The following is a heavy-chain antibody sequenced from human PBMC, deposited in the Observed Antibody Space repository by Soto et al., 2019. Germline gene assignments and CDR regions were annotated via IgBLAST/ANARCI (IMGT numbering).Heavy chain of an antibody. J-gene: IGHJ4*02. CDR2: ISGSGGSR. CDR1: GFTFSSYA. D-gene: IGHD4-17*01. CDR3: AKGTGYGDYGYYFDY. V-gene: IGHV3-23*01. Sequence: EVQLMESGGGLVQPGGSLRLSCAASGFTFSSYAMSWVRQAPGKGLEWVSAISGSGGSRYYADSVKGRLTIARDNSKNTLYLQMNSLRAEDTAVYYCAKGTGYGDYGYYFDYWGQGTLVTVSS.